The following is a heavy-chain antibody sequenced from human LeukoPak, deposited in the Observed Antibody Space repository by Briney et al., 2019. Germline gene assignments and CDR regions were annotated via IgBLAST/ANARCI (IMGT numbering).Heavy chain of an antibody. CDR2: IYYSGST. V-gene: IGHV4-31*03. CDR3: GRAYGRGSIWFDP. Sequence: SQTLSLTCTVSGGSISSGGYYWSWIRPHPGKGLEWIGYIYYSGSTYYNPSLKSRVTISVDTSKNQISLELSSVTAADTAVYYCGRAYGRGSIWFDPWGQGTLVTVSS. D-gene: IGHD3-10*01. J-gene: IGHJ5*02. CDR1: GGSISSGGYY.